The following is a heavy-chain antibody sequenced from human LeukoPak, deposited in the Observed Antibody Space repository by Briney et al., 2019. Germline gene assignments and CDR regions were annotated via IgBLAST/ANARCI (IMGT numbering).Heavy chain of an antibody. V-gene: IGHV3-30*18. J-gene: IGHJ6*02. CDR2: ISYDGSNK. D-gene: IGHD7-27*01. Sequence: PGGSLRLSCAASGFTFSSYGMHWVRQAPGKGLEWVAVISYDGSNKYYADSVKGRFTISRDNSKNTLYLQMNSLRAEDTAIYYCAKDIRGDYYYYCVLDVWGQGTTVTVSS. CDR3: AKDIRGDYYYYCVLDV. CDR1: GFTFSSYG.